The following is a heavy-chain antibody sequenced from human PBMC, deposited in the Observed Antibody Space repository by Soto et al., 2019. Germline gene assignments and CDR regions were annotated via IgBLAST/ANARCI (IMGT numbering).Heavy chain of an antibody. CDR1: GFTFSSYW. V-gene: IGHV3-7*03. CDR3: ARGAGWQSDY. J-gene: IGHJ4*02. D-gene: IGHD2-15*01. Sequence: EVQLVESGGGLVQPGGSLRLSCAASGFTFSSYWMSWVRQAPGMGLEWLAIIKKDGSETHYVDAVKGRFTISRDNAKNSLSLQTNRLRTDDTAVYYCARGAGWQSDYWGQGTLVTVSS. CDR2: IKKDGSET.